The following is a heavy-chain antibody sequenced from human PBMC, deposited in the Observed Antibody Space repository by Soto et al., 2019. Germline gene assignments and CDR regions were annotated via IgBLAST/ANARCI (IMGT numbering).Heavy chain of an antibody. D-gene: IGHD2-15*01. J-gene: IGHJ4*02. CDR2: TIPILGGA. Sequence: SVKVSCKASGGTFSSYGISWVRQAPGQGLEWMGGTIPILGGANYAQQFQGRLTITADESTNSVYMELSSLGSEDTAVYYCARAGYCGGGACLYYFDYWGQGTLVTVS. CDR1: GGTFSSYG. V-gene: IGHV1-69*10. CDR3: ARAGYCGGGACLYYFDY.